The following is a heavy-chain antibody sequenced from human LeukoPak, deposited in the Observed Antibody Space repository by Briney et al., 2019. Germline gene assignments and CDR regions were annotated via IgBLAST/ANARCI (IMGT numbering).Heavy chain of an antibody. Sequence: GGSLRLSCAASGFTFSSYAMSWVRQAPGKGLEWVSGISGSGGSTYYADSVKGRFTISRDNSKNTLYLQTNSLRAEDTAVYYCAKDLSVAAGEDAFDIWGQGTMVTVSS. CDR2: ISGSGGST. D-gene: IGHD6-13*01. V-gene: IGHV3-23*01. CDR1: GFTFSSYA. J-gene: IGHJ3*02. CDR3: AKDLSVAAGEDAFDI.